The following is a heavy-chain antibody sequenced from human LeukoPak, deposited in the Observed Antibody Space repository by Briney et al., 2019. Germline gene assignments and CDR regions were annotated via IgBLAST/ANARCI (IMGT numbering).Heavy chain of an antibody. J-gene: IGHJ4*02. CDR2: ISAYNGNT. CDR3: ARRLYRDSGYDSGEDY. CDR1: GYTFTSYG. D-gene: IGHD5-12*01. V-gene: IGHV1-18*01. Sequence: GASVTVSCTASGYTFTSYGISWVRQAPGQGLEWMGWISAYNGNTNYAQKLQGRVTMTTDTSTSTAYMELRSLRSDDTAVYYCARRLYRDSGYDSGEDYWGQGTLVTVSS.